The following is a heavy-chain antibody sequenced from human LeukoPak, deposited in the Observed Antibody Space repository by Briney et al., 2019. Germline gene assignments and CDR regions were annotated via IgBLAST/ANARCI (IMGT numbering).Heavy chain of an antibody. CDR2: INPSGGST. J-gene: IGHJ4*02. D-gene: IGHD6-13*01. CDR3: ARDNSNWSNDY. V-gene: IGHV1-46*01. Sequence: ASVKVSCKASGGTFSSYAISWVRQAPGQGLEWMGIINPSGGSTSYAQKFQGRVTMTRDTSTNTVYMELSSLRSDDTAVYYCARDNSNWSNDYWGQGTLVTVSS. CDR1: GGTFSSYA.